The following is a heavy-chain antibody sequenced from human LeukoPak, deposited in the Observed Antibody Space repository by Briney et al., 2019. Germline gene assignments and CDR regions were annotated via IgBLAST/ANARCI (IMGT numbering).Heavy chain of an antibody. CDR3: ARGPRYSFY. D-gene: IGHD6-13*01. Sequence: PGGSLRLSCAASGFTFSSYSMNWVRQAPGKGLEWVSSISSSSSYIYYADSVRGRLTISRDQANNTLYLQMNTLRDEDTAVYYCARGPRYSFYWGQGTLVSVSS. V-gene: IGHV3-21*04. J-gene: IGHJ4*02. CDR2: ISSSSSYI. CDR1: GFTFSSYS.